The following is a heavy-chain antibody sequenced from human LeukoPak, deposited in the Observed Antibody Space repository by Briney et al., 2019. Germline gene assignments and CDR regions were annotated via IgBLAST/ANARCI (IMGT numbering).Heavy chain of an antibody. V-gene: IGHV3-21*01. Sequence: GGSLRLSCAASEFTFSSYSMNWVRQAPGKGLEWVSSISSSSSYIYYADSVKGRFTISRDNAKNSLYLQMNSLRAEDTAVYYCARAYGSGSYSTDFDYWGQGTLVTVSS. CDR1: EFTFSSYS. D-gene: IGHD3-10*01. CDR2: ISSSSSYI. J-gene: IGHJ4*02. CDR3: ARAYGSGSYSTDFDY.